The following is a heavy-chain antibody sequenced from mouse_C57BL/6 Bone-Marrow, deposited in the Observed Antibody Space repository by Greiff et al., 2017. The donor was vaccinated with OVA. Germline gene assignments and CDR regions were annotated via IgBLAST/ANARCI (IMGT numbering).Heavy chain of an antibody. CDR2: ISNLAYSI. Sequence: EVQLVESGGGLVQPGGSLKLSCAASGFTFSDYGMAWVRQAPRKGPEWVAFISNLAYSIYYADTVTGRFTISRENAKNTLYLEMSSLRSEDTAMYYCASIGSSYVGFAYWGQGTLVTVSA. J-gene: IGHJ3*01. D-gene: IGHD1-1*01. CDR1: GFTFSDYG. V-gene: IGHV5-15*01. CDR3: ASIGSSYVGFAY.